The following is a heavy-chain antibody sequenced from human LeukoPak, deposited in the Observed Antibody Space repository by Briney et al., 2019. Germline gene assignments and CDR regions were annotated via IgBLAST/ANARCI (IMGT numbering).Heavy chain of an antibody. D-gene: IGHD2-21*02. V-gene: IGHV1-8*02. CDR1: GYTFTSYG. CDR3: ARARRKYCGGDCFLYYFDY. CDR2: MNPNSGNT. J-gene: IGHJ4*02. Sequence: ASVKVSCKASGYTFTSYGISWVRQATGQGLEWMGWMNPNSGNTGYAQKFQGRVTMTRNTSISTAYMELSSLRSEDTAVYYCARARRKYCGGDCFLYYFDYWGQGTLVTVSS.